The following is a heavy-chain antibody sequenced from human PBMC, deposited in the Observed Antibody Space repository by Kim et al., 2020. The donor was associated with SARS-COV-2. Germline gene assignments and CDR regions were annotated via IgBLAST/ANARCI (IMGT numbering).Heavy chain of an antibody. J-gene: IGHJ4*02. CDR2: IFHSGSS. CDR1: GYSISSGYY. V-gene: IGHV4-38-2*01. D-gene: IGHD6-19*01. CDR3: ARTFSGYSSGWFFDY. Sequence: SETLSLTCAVSGYSISSGYYWGWIRQPPGKGLEWIGIIFHSGSSYYNPSLKSRVTMSVDTSKNQFSLSLASVTAADTAVYYCARTFSGYSSGWFFDYWGQGTLVTVSS.